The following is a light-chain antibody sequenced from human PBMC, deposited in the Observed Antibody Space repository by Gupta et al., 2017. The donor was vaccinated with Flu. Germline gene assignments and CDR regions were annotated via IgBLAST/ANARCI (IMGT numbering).Light chain of an antibody. CDR3: HHYHPGPPLHT. J-gene: IGKJ2*01. CDR1: QRLNYN. Sequence: ILMTQSPDTLSVSPGERATLSCRASQRLNYNLAWYQQKPGQAPRTLIYDASARAKGVRARFTGRRGGTEFIRTISSRHSVDFAVYYRHHYHPGPPLHTFGQGTKVDIK. V-gene: IGKV3-15*01. CDR2: DAS.